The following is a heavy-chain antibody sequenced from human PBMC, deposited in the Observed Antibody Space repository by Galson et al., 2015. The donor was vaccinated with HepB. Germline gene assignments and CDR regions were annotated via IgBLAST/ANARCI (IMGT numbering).Heavy chain of an antibody. D-gene: IGHD3-22*01. Sequence: SLRLSCAASRFTFNNYALHWVRQAPGKGLEWVALISYDGRNKYYADSVKGRFTTSRDNSKNTLYLQMNSLRSEDTAVFYCARDGPSYYNDTSGYYVGYWGQGALVTVSS. J-gene: IGHJ4*02. CDR2: ISYDGRNK. CDR3: ARDGPSYYNDTSGYYVGY. CDR1: RFTFNNYA. V-gene: IGHV3-30*04.